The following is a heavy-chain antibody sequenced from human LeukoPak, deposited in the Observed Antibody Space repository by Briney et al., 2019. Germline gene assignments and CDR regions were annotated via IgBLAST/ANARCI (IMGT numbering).Heavy chain of an antibody. Sequence: GGSLRLSCAASGFTFSSYGMHWVRQAPGKGLEWAAFIRYDGSNKYYADSVKGRFTISRDNSKNTLYLQMNSLRAEDTAVYYCAKGDYGSGSYSLDYWGQGTLVTVSS. J-gene: IGHJ4*02. V-gene: IGHV3-30*02. CDR3: AKGDYGSGSYSLDY. CDR2: IRYDGSNK. D-gene: IGHD3-10*01. CDR1: GFTFSSYG.